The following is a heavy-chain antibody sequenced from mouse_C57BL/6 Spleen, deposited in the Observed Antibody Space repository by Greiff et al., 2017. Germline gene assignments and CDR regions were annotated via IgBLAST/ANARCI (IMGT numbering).Heavy chain of an antibody. CDR1: GYTFTNYW. Sequence: QVQLQQSGAELVMPGASVKLSCKASGYTFTNYWMHWVKQTPGQGLEWIGAIDPSASYTTYNQKFKGKSTLTVDKSSSTAYMQLSSLTSEDSAGYYWARGTGGEGWGTGTTVTVSS. CDR3: ARGTGGEG. V-gene: IGHV1-69*01. CDR2: IDPSASYT. J-gene: IGHJ1*03.